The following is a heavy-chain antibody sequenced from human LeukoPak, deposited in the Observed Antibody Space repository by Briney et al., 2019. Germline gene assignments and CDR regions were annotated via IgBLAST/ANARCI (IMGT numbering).Heavy chain of an antibody. Sequence: PGGSLRLSCAASGFTFSSYAMHWVRQAPGKGLEWVAVISYDGSNKYYADSVKGRFTISRDNSKNTLYLQMNSLRAEDTAVYYCARSITMVRGVIIGIDYWGQGTLVTVSS. CDR1: GFTFSSYA. CDR2: ISYDGSNK. CDR3: ARSITMVRGVIIGIDY. D-gene: IGHD3-10*01. J-gene: IGHJ4*02. V-gene: IGHV3-30-3*01.